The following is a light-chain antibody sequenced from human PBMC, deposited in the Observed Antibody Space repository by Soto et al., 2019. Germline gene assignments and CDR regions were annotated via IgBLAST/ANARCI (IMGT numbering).Light chain of an antibody. J-gene: IGKJ1*01. Sequence: QITHSPSALSTSVGDRVTITCRASQGISNYLAWYQQKPGKVPKLLIYAASTLQSGVPSRFSGSGSGTDFTLTISSLQPEDVATYYCQKYNSAPRTFGQGTKVDIK. CDR2: AAS. V-gene: IGKV1-27*01. CDR1: QGISNY. CDR3: QKYNSAPRT.